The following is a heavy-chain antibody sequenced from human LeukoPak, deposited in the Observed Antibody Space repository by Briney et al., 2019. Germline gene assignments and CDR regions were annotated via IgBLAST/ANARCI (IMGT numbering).Heavy chain of an antibody. Sequence: GGSLRLSCTTSGFSFSNFGMHWVRQAPDKGLEWLAFMRYDGSNEYSADSVKGRFTISRDNSRNTLFLQMDSLRSEDTAVYYCARDLGIFGDFDYWGQGTLVIVSS. D-gene: IGHD3-3*01. J-gene: IGHJ4*02. CDR2: MRYDGSNE. CDR1: GFSFSNFG. V-gene: IGHV3-30*02. CDR3: ARDLGIFGDFDY.